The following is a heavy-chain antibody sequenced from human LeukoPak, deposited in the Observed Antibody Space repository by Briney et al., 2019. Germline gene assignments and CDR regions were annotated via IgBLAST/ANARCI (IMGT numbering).Heavy chain of an antibody. D-gene: IGHD1-26*01. V-gene: IGHV3-30-3*01. CDR2: VSYDGSNK. Sequence: GRSLRLSCAASGFTFSSYAMHWVRQTPGKGLEWVAVVSYDGSNKYYADSVKGRFTISRDNSKNTLFLQMNSLRPEDTAVYYCARGGSYAAFEIWGQGTMVTVSS. CDR1: GFTFSSYA. J-gene: IGHJ3*02. CDR3: ARGGSYAAFEI.